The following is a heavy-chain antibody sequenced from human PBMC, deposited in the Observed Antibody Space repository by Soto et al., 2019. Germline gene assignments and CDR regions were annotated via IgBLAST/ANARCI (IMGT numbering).Heavy chain of an antibody. CDR3: ARGWAARARFDY. J-gene: IGHJ4*02. D-gene: IGHD1-26*01. Sequence: GASVKVSCKVSGYTFTSHDVSWVRQAPGQGLEWMGWMNPNSANTGYAQKLQGRVTMTRNISISTAYMELSSLRSDDTAVYYCARGWAARARFDYWGQGTLVTVSS. CDR2: MNPNSANT. CDR1: GYTFTSHD. V-gene: IGHV1-8*01.